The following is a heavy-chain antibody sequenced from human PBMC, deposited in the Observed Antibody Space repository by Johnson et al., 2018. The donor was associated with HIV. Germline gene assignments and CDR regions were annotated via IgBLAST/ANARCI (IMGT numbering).Heavy chain of an antibody. D-gene: IGHD6-6*01. CDR3: ARGSIKYGSSWLGAFDI. V-gene: IGHV3-13*01. CDR2: IGTAGDT. J-gene: IGHJ3*02. CDR1: GFTFSSYD. Sequence: MLLVESGGGLVQPGGSLRLSCAASGFTFSSYDIHWVRQATGKGLEWVSAIGTAGDTYYSGSVKCRFTISRENAKNSVYLQMKSLRAGDTAVYYCARGSIKYGSSWLGAFDIWGQGTMVTVSS.